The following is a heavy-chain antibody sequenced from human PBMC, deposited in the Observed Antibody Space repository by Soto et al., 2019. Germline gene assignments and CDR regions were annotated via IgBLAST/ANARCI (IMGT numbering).Heavy chain of an antibody. V-gene: IGHV3-23*01. J-gene: IGHJ4*02. D-gene: IGHD2-2*01. CDR3: AREGQYQQPYQFDF. CDR1: GFTFSNFG. CDR2: LTGNGGTT. Sequence: EVKLWESGGGLVLPGGSLRLSCEASGFTFSNFGMSWVRQAPGKGLEWVSGLTGNGGTTYYADSVKGRFTISRDNSKYTLSLQMNSLRVDDTAVYYCAREGQYQQPYQFDFWGQGTLVTVSS.